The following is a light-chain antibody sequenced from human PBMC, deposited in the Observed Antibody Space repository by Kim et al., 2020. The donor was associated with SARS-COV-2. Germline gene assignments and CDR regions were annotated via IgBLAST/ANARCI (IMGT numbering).Light chain of an antibody. CDR3: SSYAGSNVV. Sequence: PGESVTSPCTGSSGDVGGHYYVSWYQRHPGKAPKLIIYEVTKRPSGVPARFSGSKAGNTASLTVSGLQPDDEADYYCSSYAGSNVVFGGGTQLTVL. CDR2: EVT. J-gene: IGLJ2*01. CDR1: SGDVGGHYY. V-gene: IGLV2-8*01.